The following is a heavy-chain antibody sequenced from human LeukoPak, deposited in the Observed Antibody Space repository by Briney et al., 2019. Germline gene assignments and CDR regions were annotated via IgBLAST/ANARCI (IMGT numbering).Heavy chain of an antibody. CDR3: ARALGGGWYDY. D-gene: IGHD6-19*01. CDR1: GGSISSYY. CDR2: IYYSGST. Sequence: PSETLSLTCTVSGGSISSYYWSWIRQPPGKGLEWIGYIYYSGSTNYNPSLKSRVTISVDTFKNQFSLKLSSVTAADTAVYYCARALGGGWYDYWGQGTLVTVSS. J-gene: IGHJ4*02. V-gene: IGHV4-59*01.